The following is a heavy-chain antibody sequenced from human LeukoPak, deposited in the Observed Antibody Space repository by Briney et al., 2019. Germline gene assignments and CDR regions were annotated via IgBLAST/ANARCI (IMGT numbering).Heavy chain of an antibody. J-gene: IGHJ6*03. D-gene: IGHD3-22*01. Sequence: GASVKVSCKASGGTFSSYAISWVRQAPGQGLEWMGGIIPLLHTTNSAQKFQGRVTITADESTSTAYMELSSLRSEDTAVYYCARGPFGGYPYYYYMDVWGKGTTVTVSS. CDR3: ARGPFGGYPYYYYMDV. CDR2: IIPLLHTT. V-gene: IGHV1-69*13. CDR1: GGTFSSYA.